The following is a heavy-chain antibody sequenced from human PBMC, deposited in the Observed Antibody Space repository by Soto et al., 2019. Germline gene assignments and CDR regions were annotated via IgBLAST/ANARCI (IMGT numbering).Heavy chain of an antibody. CDR2: INPNSGGT. CDR1: GYTFTGYY. Sequence: ASVKVSCKASGYTFTGYYMHWVRQAPGQGLEWMGWINPNSGGTNYAQKFQGQVTISADKSISTAYLQWSSLKASDTAMYYCARNSGTYYSGLVYYYAMDVWGQGTTVTVSS. D-gene: IGHD1-26*01. J-gene: IGHJ6*02. CDR3: ARNSGTYYSGLVYYYAMDV. V-gene: IGHV1-2*02.